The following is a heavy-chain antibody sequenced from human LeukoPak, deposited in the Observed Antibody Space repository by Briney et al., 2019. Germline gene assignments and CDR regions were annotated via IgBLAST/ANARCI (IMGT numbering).Heavy chain of an antibody. CDR1: GYTFTSYD. CDR3: ARSPTPDAFDI. J-gene: IGHJ3*02. V-gene: IGHV1-18*01. CDR2: ISAYNGNT. Sequence: GTSVKVSCKASGYTFTSYDINWVRQATGQGLEWMGWISAYNGNTNYAQKLQGRVTMTTDTSTSTAYMELRSLRSDDTAVYYCARSPTPDAFDIWGQGTMVTVSS.